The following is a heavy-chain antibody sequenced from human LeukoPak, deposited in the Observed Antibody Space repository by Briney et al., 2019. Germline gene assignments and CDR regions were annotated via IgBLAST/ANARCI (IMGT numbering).Heavy chain of an antibody. Sequence: PSETLSLTCAVSGYSISSGYYWGWIRQPPGKGLEWIGSIYYSGSTYYNPSLKSRVTISVDTSKNQFSLKLSSVTAADTAVYYCARRIVVVVAARWFDPWGQGTLVTVSS. V-gene: IGHV4-38-2*01. CDR1: GYSISSGYY. CDR3: ARRIVVVVAARWFDP. CDR2: IYYSGST. J-gene: IGHJ5*02. D-gene: IGHD2-15*01.